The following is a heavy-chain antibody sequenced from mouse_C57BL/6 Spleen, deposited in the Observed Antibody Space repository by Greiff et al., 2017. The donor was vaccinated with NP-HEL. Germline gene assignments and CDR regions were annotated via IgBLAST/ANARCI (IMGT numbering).Heavy chain of an antibody. CDR1: GYSFTDYN. D-gene: IGHD1-1*01. CDR2: INPNYGTT. J-gene: IGHJ4*01. Sequence: EVQLQQSGPELVKPGASVKISCKASGYSFTDYNMNWVKQSNGKSLEWIGVINPNYGTTSYNQKFKGKATLTVDQSSSTAYMQLNSLTSEDSAVYYCARRITTVVATGYYAMDYWGQGTSVTVSS. CDR3: ARRITTVVATGYYAMDY. V-gene: IGHV1-39*01.